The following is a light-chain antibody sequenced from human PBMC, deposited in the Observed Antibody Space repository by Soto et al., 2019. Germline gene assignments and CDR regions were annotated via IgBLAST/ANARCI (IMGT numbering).Light chain of an antibody. Sequence: EVVLTQSPGTLSLSSEERATLSCRASRSVSSNYLAWYQQRPGQAPRLLIYGASSRATGIPDRFSGSGSGTDFPLTISRLEPEDSAVYFCQPYSSQTFGLGTKVDIK. CDR3: QPYSSQT. V-gene: IGKV3-20*01. CDR2: GAS. J-gene: IGKJ1*01. CDR1: RSVSSNY.